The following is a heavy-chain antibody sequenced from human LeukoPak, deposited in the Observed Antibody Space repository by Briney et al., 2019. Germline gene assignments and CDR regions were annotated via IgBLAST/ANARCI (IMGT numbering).Heavy chain of an antibody. Sequence: GASVKVSCKASGYTFTSYGISWVRQAPGQGLEWMGWISAYNGSTNYAQKLQGRVTMTTDTSTSTAYMELRSLRSDDTAVYYCARDGGSGWSADAFDIWGQGTMVTVSS. CDR2: ISAYNGST. V-gene: IGHV1-18*01. CDR1: GYTFTSYG. CDR3: ARDGGSGWSADAFDI. J-gene: IGHJ3*02. D-gene: IGHD6-19*01.